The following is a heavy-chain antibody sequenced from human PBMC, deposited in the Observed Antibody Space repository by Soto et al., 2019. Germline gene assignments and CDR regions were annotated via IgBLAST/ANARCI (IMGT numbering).Heavy chain of an antibody. V-gene: IGHV1-18*01. CDR3: ARVGPITIFGVVNDYYYYYMDV. J-gene: IGHJ6*03. CDR1: GYTFTSYG. D-gene: IGHD3-3*01. CDR2: ISAYNGNT. Sequence: ASVKVSCKASGYTFTSYGISWVRQAPGQGLEWMGWISAYNGNTNYAQKLQGRVTLTTDTSTSKAYMELRSRRSDDTAVDYCARVGPITIFGVVNDYYYYYMDVWGKGTTVTVSS.